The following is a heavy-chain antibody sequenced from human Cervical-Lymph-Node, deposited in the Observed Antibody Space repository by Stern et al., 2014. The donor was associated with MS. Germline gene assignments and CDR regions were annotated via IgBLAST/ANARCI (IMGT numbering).Heavy chain of an antibody. V-gene: IGHV3-48*02. J-gene: IGHJ4*02. CDR1: GFSFRDYS. D-gene: IGHD5-24*01. CDR3: ARTWRENTFDS. CDR2: ISNSGTAI. Sequence: EGQLVESGGDLGQPGGSLRLSCAASGFSFRDYSMSWVRQAPGKGLEWLSFISNSGTAIYYADSVKGRFTISRDMARNSLYLQMNSLRDEDTAVYFCARTWRENTFDSWGQGILVTVSS.